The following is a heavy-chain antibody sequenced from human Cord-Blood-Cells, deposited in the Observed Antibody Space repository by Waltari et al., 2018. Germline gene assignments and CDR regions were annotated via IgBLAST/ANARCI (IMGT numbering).Heavy chain of an antibody. V-gene: IGHV1-24*01. Sequence: QVQLVQSGAEVKKPGASVKVSCKVSGYTLTELSMHWVGQAPGNGLEWMGGFDPEDGETIYAQKFQGRVTMTEDTSTDTAYMELSSLRSEDTAVYYCATDPPQHPEVYGDYAFDIWGQGTMVTVSS. D-gene: IGHD4-17*01. CDR2: FDPEDGET. CDR3: ATDPPQHPEVYGDYAFDI. J-gene: IGHJ3*02. CDR1: GYTLTELS.